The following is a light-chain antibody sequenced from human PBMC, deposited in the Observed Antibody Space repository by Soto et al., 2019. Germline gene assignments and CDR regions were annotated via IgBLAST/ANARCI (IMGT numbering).Light chain of an antibody. J-gene: IGKJ5*01. CDR2: GAS. V-gene: IGKV3-20*01. CDR3: QQYQKWPIT. Sequence: ESVLTQSPGTLSLSPGERATLSCRASQSVTSSYLAWYQQKPGQAPRLLIYGASSRATGIPDRFSGRGSGTEFALTINSLQSEDFAVYYCQQYQKWPITFGQGTRLEIK. CDR1: QSVTSSY.